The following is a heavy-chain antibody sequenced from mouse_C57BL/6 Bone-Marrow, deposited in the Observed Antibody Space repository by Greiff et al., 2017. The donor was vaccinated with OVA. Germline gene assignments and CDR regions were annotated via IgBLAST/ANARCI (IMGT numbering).Heavy chain of an antibody. D-gene: IGHD2-4*01. CDR3: TSYYDYDEDD. CDR1: GFNIKDDY. Sequence: EVQLQQSGAELVRPGASVKLSCTASGFNIKDDYMHWVKQRPEQGLEWIGWIDPENGDTEYASKFQGKATITADTSSTTAYLQLSSLTSEDTAVYYCTSYYDYDEDDWGQGTTLTVSS. J-gene: IGHJ2*01. CDR2: IDPENGDT. V-gene: IGHV14-4*01.